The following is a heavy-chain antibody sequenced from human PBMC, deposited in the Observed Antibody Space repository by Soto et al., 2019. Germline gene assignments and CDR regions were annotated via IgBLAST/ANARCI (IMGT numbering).Heavy chain of an antibody. J-gene: IGHJ6*02. D-gene: IGHD6-6*01. CDR3: ARARSFTLGFYYDGMDV. CDR1: GCRFASYW. Sequence: PCVPMRISWQGAGCRFASYWIGWVRQMPGKDLEWMGIIYPGDAYTIYTPSFQGQVTISADKSLRTAYLQWTRLKASDTALYYCARARSFTLGFYYDGMDVWGQGTTVTVSS. V-gene: IGHV5-51*01. CDR2: IYPGDAYT.